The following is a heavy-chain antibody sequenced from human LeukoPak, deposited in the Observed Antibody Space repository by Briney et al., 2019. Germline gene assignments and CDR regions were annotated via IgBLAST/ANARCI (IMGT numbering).Heavy chain of an antibody. D-gene: IGHD3-9*01. CDR2: ISAYNGNT. Sequence: ASVKVSCKASGYTFTSYGLSWVRQAPGQGLEWMGWISAYNGNTNYAQKLQGRVTMTTDTSPSTAYMELRSLSSDDTAVYYCTRDYDILTPPHDNAFDIWGQGTMVTVSS. V-gene: IGHV1-18*01. CDR1: GYTFTSYG. CDR3: TRDYDILTPPHDNAFDI. J-gene: IGHJ3*02.